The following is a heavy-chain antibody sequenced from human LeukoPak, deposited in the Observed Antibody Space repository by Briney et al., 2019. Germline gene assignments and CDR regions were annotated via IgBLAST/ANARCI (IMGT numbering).Heavy chain of an antibody. J-gene: IGHJ6*02. CDR2: IYYSGST. V-gene: IGHV4-61*01. CDR1: GGSVSSGSYY. D-gene: IGHD4-17*01. CDR3: ARETVTTSEDYYGMDV. Sequence: KPSETLSLTCTVSGGSVSSGSYYRSWIRQPPGKGLEWIGYIYYSGSTNYNPSLKSRVTISVDTSKNQFSLKLSSVTAADTAVYYCARETVTTSEDYYGMDVWGQGTTVTVSS.